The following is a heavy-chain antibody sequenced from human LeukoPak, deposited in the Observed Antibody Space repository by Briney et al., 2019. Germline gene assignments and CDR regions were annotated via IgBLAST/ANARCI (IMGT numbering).Heavy chain of an antibody. CDR1: GFTFSSYG. CDR2: IRYDGSNK. V-gene: IGHV3-30*02. J-gene: IGHJ3*01. D-gene: IGHD2-8*01. Sequence: GGSLRLSCAASGFTFSSYGMHWVRQAPGKGLEWVAFIRYDGSNKYYADSVKGRFTISRDNSKNTLYLQMNSLRAEDTATYYCARDPNGDHLGAFAQWGQGTLVIVSS. CDR3: ARDPNGDHLGAFAQ.